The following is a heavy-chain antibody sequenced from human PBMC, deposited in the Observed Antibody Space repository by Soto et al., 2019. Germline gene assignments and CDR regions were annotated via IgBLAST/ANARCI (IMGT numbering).Heavy chain of an antibody. V-gene: IGHV2-5*02. D-gene: IGHD3-10*01. Sequence: QITLKESGPTLVKPTQTLTLTCTFSGFSLTSSGVGVGWIRQSPGKVLKHLALIYWDDDKRYSPSLKSRLTITKDISENQVVLTMTNMDPMDTGTYYCTRSRGPLDYWGQGAQVTVSS. CDR3: TRSRGPLDY. CDR1: GFSLTSSGVG. CDR2: IYWDDDK. J-gene: IGHJ4*02.